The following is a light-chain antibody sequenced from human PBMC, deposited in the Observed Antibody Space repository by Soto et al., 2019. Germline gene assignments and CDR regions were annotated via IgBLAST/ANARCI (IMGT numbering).Light chain of an antibody. CDR2: DVS. CDR1: SIDIGGYND. V-gene: IGLV2-14*03. CDR3: SSYTSTSTLYV. Sequence: QAALTPPASVSGSPGQSITTPCTGTSIDIGGYNDVSWYQQLPGKVPKLIIYDVSTRPSGVSDRFSGSKSGNAASLTISGLQAEDEADYYCSSYTSTSTLYVFGTGTKLTVL. J-gene: IGLJ1*01.